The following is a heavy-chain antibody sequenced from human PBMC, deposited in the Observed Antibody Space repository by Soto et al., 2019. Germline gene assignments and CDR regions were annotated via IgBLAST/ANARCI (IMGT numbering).Heavy chain of an antibody. V-gene: IGHV4-34*01. Sequence: SETLSLTCAVYGGSFSGYYWSWIRQPPGKGLEWIGEINHSGSTNYNPYLKSRVTISVDTSKNQFSLKLSFVTAADTAVYYCARLDTAMGKYFDYWGQGTLVTVSS. D-gene: IGHD5-18*01. CDR2: INHSGST. J-gene: IGHJ4*02. CDR3: ARLDTAMGKYFDY. CDR1: GGSFSGYY.